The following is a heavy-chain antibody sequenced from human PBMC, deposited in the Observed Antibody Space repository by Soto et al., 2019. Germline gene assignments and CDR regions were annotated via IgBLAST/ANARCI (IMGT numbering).Heavy chain of an antibody. D-gene: IGHD3-16*01. V-gene: IGHV4-4*02. J-gene: IGHJ4*02. CDR1: SGSIGSNNW. Sequence: QVQLQESGPGLVQPSGTLSLTCTVSSGSIGSNNWWNWVRLPPGKGLEWIGEIFHTGSTNYNPSLRSRVTISVDLSRSQFSLRLGSETAADTAVYYCAGGGDYYFDYWGQGTLVTVSS. CDR3: AGGGDYYFDY. CDR2: IFHTGST.